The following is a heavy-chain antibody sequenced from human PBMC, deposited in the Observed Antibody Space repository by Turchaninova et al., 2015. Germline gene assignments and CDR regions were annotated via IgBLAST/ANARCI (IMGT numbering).Heavy chain of an antibody. V-gene: IGHV3-7*03. CDR1: GFLFSSQW. D-gene: IGHD3-3*01. J-gene: IGHJ4*02. CDR2: INQDGSKK. Sequence: DVQLVESGGGLGRPGGSRRFRCGASGFLFSSQWMGCVRQTPGRGLEWVANINQDGSKKDHVEYMKRRLTISRDNAKNSLYLERNSLRAEDTAIYYCARDGVSPGIYFDYWGQGARVTVSS. CDR3: ARDGVSPGIYFDY.